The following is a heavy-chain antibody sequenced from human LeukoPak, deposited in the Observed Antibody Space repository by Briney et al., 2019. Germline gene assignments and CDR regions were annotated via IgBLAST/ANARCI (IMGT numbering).Heavy chain of an antibody. J-gene: IGHJ4*02. CDR1: GDSITSHSYY. CDR2: IYNIGTT. V-gene: IGHV4-39*01. D-gene: IGHD3-22*01. Sequence: PSETLSLTCTVSGDSITSHSYYWAWIRQSPGKGLEWIANIYNIGTTYYNPSLKSRVTISVDTSKNQISLKLRSVTAADTAVYYCARQDYDKPLWGQGTLVTVSS. CDR3: ARQDYDKPL.